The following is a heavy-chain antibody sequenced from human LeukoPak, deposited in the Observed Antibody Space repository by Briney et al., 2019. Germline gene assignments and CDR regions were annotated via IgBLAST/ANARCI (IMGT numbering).Heavy chain of an antibody. V-gene: IGHV3-7*02. CDR2: IKQDGSEK. J-gene: IGHJ4*02. D-gene: IGHD3-22*01. CDR3: ARVKDSSGYPYYFDY. Sequence: GGSLRLSCAASGFTFSSYGMHWVRQAPGKGLEWVANIKQDGSEKYYVDSVKGRFTISRDNAKNSLYLQMNSLRAEDTAVYYCARVKDSSGYPYYFDYWGQGTLVTVSS. CDR1: GFTFSSYG.